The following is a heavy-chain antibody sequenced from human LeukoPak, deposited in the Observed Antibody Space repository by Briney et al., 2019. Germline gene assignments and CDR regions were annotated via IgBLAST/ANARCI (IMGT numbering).Heavy chain of an antibody. Sequence: ASVKVSCKASGYTFTSYGISWVRQAPGQGLEWMGWISAYNGNTNYAQKLQGRVTMATDTSTSTAYMELRSLRSDDTAVYYCAREGVVGYYYYGMDVWGQGTTVTVSS. D-gene: IGHD2-15*01. CDR2: ISAYNGNT. J-gene: IGHJ6*02. CDR3: AREGVVGYYYYGMDV. CDR1: GYTFTSYG. V-gene: IGHV1-18*01.